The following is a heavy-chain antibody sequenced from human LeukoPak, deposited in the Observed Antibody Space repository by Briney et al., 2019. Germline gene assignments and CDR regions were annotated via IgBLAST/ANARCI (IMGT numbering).Heavy chain of an antibody. V-gene: IGHV4-34*01. Sequence: SETLSLTCAVYGGSFSGYYWSWIRQPPGKGLEWIGEINHSGSSNYNPSLKSRVTISVDTSKHQFSLKLSSVTAAYTAVYYCARRELPWFGDFDYWGQGTLVTVSS. CDR3: ARRELPWFGDFDY. J-gene: IGHJ4*01. CDR2: INHSGSS. CDR1: GGSFSGYY. D-gene: IGHD3-10*01.